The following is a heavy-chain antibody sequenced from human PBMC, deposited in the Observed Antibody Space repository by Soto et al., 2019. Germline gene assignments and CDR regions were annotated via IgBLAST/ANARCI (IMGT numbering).Heavy chain of an antibody. CDR2: ISYDGTNK. J-gene: IGHJ4*02. V-gene: IGHV3-30-3*01. CDR1: GFSFSISP. CDR3: ARDPKTSGGQHWAFNYFDS. D-gene: IGHD7-27*01. Sequence: GGSLRLSCAASGFSFSISPMHWVRQAPGKGPEWVALISYDGTNKFYADSVKGRFTISRDNSKSTLYLQVDSLRPEDAAVYYCARDPKTSGGQHWAFNYFDSWGQGTLVTVS.